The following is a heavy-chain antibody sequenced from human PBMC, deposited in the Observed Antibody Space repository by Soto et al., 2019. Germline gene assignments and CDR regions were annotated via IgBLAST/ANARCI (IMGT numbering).Heavy chain of an antibody. D-gene: IGHD2-15*01. J-gene: IGHJ6*01. CDR3: RWHSSGARCASAVSLGRYTHYKAGV. CDR1: GSSLSTSGVG. V-gene: IGHV2-5*02. CDR2: IYWDDDK. Sequence: QITLKESGPTLVKPTQTLTLTCTLSGSSLSTSGVGVGWIRQSPGRALEWLALIYWDDDKRYSPSLKNRLTITQDTSKNQVVLAMTNMDPVDTGTYYCRWHSSGARCASAVSLGRYTHYKAGVWGIGTAVTLSS.